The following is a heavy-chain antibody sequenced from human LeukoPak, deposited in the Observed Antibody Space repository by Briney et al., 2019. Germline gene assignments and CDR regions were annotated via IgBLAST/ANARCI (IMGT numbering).Heavy chain of an antibody. CDR3: ASQGVGDTAMGDDY. D-gene: IGHD5-18*01. CDR2: IIPILGTA. Sequence: SVKVSCKASGGTFSSYAISWVRQAPGQGLEWMGGIIPILGTANYAQKFQGRVTITADESTSTAYMELSSLRSEDTAVYYCASQGVGDTAMGDDYWGQGTLVTVSS. V-gene: IGHV1-69*13. CDR1: GGTFSSYA. J-gene: IGHJ4*02.